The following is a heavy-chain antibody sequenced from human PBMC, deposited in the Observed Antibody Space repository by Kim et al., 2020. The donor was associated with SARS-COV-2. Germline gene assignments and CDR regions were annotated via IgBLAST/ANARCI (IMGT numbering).Heavy chain of an antibody. CDR2: IYYSGST. V-gene: IGHV4-39*07. CDR1: GGSISSSSYY. J-gene: IGHJ4*02. D-gene: IGHD6-19*01. Sequence: SETLSLTCTVSGGSISSSSYYWGWIRQPPGKGLEWIGSIYYSGSTYYNPSLKSRVAISLDTSKNQFSLRLSSVTAADTAVYYCARDGNGIAVAPLLDYWGQGALVTVSS. CDR3: ARDGNGIAVAPLLDY.